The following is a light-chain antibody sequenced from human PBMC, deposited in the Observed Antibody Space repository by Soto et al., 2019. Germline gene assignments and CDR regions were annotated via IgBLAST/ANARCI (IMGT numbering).Light chain of an antibody. V-gene: IGKV1-5*01. CDR1: QSISSW. Sequence: DIQMTQSPSTLSASVGDRVTITCRASQSISSWLAWYQQKPGKAPKLLIFDASSLESGVPSRFSGSGSGTEFTLTISSLQPDDFANYYCQQYNSYSYNFGQGTKLES. CDR2: DAS. CDR3: QQYNSYSYN. J-gene: IGKJ2*01.